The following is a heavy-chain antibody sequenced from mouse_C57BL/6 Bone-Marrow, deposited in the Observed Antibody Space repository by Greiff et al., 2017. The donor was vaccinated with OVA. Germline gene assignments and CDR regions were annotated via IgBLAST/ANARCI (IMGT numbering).Heavy chain of an antibody. CDR2: ISGGGGNT. Sequence: EVKLVESGGCLVKPGGSLKLSCAASGFTFSSYTMSWVRQTPEKRLEWVATISGGGGNTYYPDSVKGRFTISRDNAKNTLYLQMSSLRSEDTALYYCARRGGEIYYGNHYAMDYWGQGTSVTVSS. CDR3: ARRGGEIYYGNHYAMDY. J-gene: IGHJ4*01. CDR1: GFTFSSYT. V-gene: IGHV5-9*01. D-gene: IGHD2-1*01.